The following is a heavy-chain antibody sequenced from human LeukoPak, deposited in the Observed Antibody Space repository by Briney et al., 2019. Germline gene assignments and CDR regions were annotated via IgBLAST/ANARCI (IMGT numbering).Heavy chain of an antibody. V-gene: IGHV3-48*01. CDR3: ARFGYVWGSYRYLDY. Sequence: GGSLRLSCAAFGFTFSSYSMNWVRQAPGKGLEWVSYISSSSSTIYYADSVKGRFTISRDNAKNSLYLQMNSLRAEDTAVYYCARFGYVWGSYRYLDYWGQGTLVTVSS. CDR2: ISSSSSTI. J-gene: IGHJ4*02. CDR1: GFTFSSYS. D-gene: IGHD3-16*02.